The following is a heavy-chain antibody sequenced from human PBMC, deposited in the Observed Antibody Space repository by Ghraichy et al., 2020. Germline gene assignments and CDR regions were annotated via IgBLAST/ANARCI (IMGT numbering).Heavy chain of an antibody. V-gene: IGHV1-18*01. CDR3: ARDWIVATIGDYYYYGMDV. Sequence: ASVKVSCKASGYTFTSYGISWVRQAPGQGLEWMGWISAYNGNTNYAQKLQGRVTMTTDTSTSTAYMELRSLRSDDTAVYYCARDWIVATIGDYYYYGMDVWGQGTTVTVSS. CDR2: ISAYNGNT. CDR1: GYTFTSYG. J-gene: IGHJ6*02. D-gene: IGHD5-12*01.